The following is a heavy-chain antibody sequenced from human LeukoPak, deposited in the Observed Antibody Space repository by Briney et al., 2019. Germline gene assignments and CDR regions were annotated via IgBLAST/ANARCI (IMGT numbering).Heavy chain of an antibody. J-gene: IGHJ5*02. CDR3: ARDTGYDILTGYLLDP. V-gene: IGHV3-7*01. CDR1: GFIFSSYW. D-gene: IGHD3-9*01. CDR2: IKPDGSDQ. Sequence: GGSLRLSCAASGFIFSSYWMSWVRQAPGKGLEWVANIKPDGSDQYYVDSVKGRFTISRDNAKNSLYLQMNSLRAEDTAVYYCARDTGYDILTGYLLDPWGQGTLVTVSS.